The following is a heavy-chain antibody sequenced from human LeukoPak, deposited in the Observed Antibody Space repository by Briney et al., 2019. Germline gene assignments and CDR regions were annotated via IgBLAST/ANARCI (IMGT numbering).Heavy chain of an antibody. Sequence: SETLSLTCTVSGGSISSYYWSWIRQPAGKGLEWIGYIYYSGSTNYNPSLKSRVTISVDTSKNQLSLKLSSVTAADTAVYYCARTKIMITFGGAARYFDYWGQGTLVTVSS. J-gene: IGHJ4*02. V-gene: IGHV4-59*08. CDR2: IYYSGST. D-gene: IGHD3-16*01. CDR1: GGSISSYY. CDR3: ARTKIMITFGGAARYFDY.